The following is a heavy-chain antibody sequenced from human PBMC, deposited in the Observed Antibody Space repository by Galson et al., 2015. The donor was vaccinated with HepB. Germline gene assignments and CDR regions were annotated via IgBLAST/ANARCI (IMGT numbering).Heavy chain of an antibody. Sequence: SLRLSCAASGFTVSSNYMSWVRQAPGRGLECVSVIYSGGNTYYADSVRGRFIISRDNSKNTLYLQMNSLRVEDTAVYYCARGYSRSWYSGLGFWGQGTLVTVS. V-gene: IGHV3-53*01. CDR2: IYSGGNT. CDR1: GFTVSSNY. J-gene: IGHJ4*02. CDR3: ARGYSRSWYSGLGF. D-gene: IGHD6-13*01.